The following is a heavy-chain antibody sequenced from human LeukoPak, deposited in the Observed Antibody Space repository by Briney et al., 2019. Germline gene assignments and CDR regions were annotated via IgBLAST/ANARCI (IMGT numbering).Heavy chain of an antibody. CDR3: ARVSSTVTTTDYYYYYYMDV. CDR2: IYHSGGT. V-gene: IGHV4-38-2*02. Sequence: SETLSLTCTVSGYSISSGYYWGWIRQPPGKGLEWIGSIYHSGGTYYNPSLKSRVTISVDTSKNQFSLKLSSVTAADTAVYYCARVSSTVTTTDYYYYYYMDVWGKGTTVTVSS. CDR1: GYSISSGYY. J-gene: IGHJ6*03. D-gene: IGHD4-11*01.